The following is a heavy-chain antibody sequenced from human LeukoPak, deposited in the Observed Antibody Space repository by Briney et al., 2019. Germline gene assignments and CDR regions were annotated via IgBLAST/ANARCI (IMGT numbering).Heavy chain of an antibody. Sequence: PSETLSLTCTVSGGSNSSSSYYWGWIRQPPGKGLEWIGSIYYSGSTYYNPSLKSRVTISVDTSKNQFSLKLSSVTAADTAVYYCARHEYSGYDYLYYFDYWGQGTLVTVSS. CDR1: GGSNSSSSYY. CDR3: ARHEYSGYDYLYYFDY. V-gene: IGHV4-39*01. D-gene: IGHD5-12*01. J-gene: IGHJ4*02. CDR2: IYYSGST.